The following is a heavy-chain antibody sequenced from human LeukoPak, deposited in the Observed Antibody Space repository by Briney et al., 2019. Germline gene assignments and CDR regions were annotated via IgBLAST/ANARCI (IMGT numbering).Heavy chain of an antibody. CDR3: ARDVPIRYSYGYDAFDI. CDR2: IYYSGTT. CDR1: GGSMSSYY. J-gene: IGHJ3*02. V-gene: IGHV4-59*12. D-gene: IGHD5-18*01. Sequence: SETLSLTCTVSGGSMSSYYWIWIRQPPGKGLEWIGYIYYSGTTSYNPSLKSRVTISVDTSKNQFSLKLSSVTAADTAVYYCARDVPIRYSYGYDAFDIWGQGTMVTVSS.